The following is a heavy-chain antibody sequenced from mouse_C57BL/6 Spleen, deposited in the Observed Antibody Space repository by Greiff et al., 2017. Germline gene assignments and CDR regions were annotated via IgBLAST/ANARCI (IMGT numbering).Heavy chain of an antibody. CDR1: GFNIKNTY. D-gene: IGHD1-1*01. CDR3: SRTATVVATDFDY. Sequence: EVQLQQSVAELVRPGASVKLSCTASGFNIKNTYMHWVKQRPEQGLEWIGRIDPANGNTKYAPKFQGKATITADTSSNTAYLQLSSLTSEDTAIYYCSRTATVVATDFDYWGQGTTLTVSS. V-gene: IGHV14-3*01. J-gene: IGHJ2*01. CDR2: IDPANGNT.